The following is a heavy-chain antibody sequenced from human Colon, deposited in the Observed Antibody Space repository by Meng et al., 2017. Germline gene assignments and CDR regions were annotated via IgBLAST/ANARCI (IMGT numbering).Heavy chain of an antibody. V-gene: IGHV1-18*01. Sequence: ASVKVSCKASGYNFTSFGISWVRQAPGQGLEWMGWISAYNGDTKYAQKVQGRVTMTTDTSTSTAYMELRSLRSDDTAVYYCARGLDLTVAGSWFDPWGQGTLVTVSS. CDR3: ARGLDLTVAGSWFDP. CDR1: GYNFTSFG. CDR2: ISAYNGDT. D-gene: IGHD6-19*01. J-gene: IGHJ5*02.